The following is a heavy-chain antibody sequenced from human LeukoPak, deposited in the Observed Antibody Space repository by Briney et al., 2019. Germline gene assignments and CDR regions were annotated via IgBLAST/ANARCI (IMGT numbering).Heavy chain of an antibody. V-gene: IGHV4-39*01. CDR2: IYYSGST. CDR1: GGSISSSSYY. D-gene: IGHD6-19*01. J-gene: IGHJ3*02. Sequence: SETLSLTCTVSGGSISSSSYYWGWIRQPPGKGLEWIGSIYYSGSTYYNPSLKSRVTISVDTSKNQFSLKLSSVTAADTAVYYCARGYSSGWYYGAFDIWGQGTMVTASS. CDR3: ARGYSSGWYYGAFDI.